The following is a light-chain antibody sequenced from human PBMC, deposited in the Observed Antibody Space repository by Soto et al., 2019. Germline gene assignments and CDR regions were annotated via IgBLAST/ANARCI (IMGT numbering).Light chain of an antibody. CDR1: QSVSSNY. V-gene: IGKV3-20*01. CDR2: GAS. CDR3: QHYSSQT. Sequence: EVVLTQSPGTLSLSPGERATLSGRASQSVSSNYLAWYQPRPGQAPRRLIYGASSRATGIPDRFSGRGSGTDFTLTISRLEPEDSAVYFCQHYSSQTFGQGTKVDIK. J-gene: IGKJ1*01.